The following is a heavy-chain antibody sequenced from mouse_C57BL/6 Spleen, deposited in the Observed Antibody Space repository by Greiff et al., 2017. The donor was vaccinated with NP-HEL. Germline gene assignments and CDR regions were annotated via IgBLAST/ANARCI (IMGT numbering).Heavy chain of an antibody. J-gene: IGHJ2*01. V-gene: IGHV1-69*01. CDR1: GYTFTSYW. D-gene: IGHD1-1*01. CDR2: IDPSDSYT. CDR3: ARGDYDGSSSYYFDC. Sequence: QVQLQQPGAELVMPGASVKLSCKASGYTFTSYWMHWVKQRPGQGLEWIGEIDPSDSYTNYNQKFKGKSTLTVDKSSSTAYMHVSSLTSEDSAVYYGARGDYDGSSSYYFDCWGQGTTLTVSS.